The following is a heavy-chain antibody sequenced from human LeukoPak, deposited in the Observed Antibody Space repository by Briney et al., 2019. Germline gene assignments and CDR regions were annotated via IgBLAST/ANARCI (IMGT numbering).Heavy chain of an antibody. V-gene: IGHV3-21*01. CDR2: ISSSSSYI. J-gene: IGHJ5*02. CDR1: GFTFSSYS. Sequence: GGSLRLSCAASGFTFSSYSMNWVRQAPGKGLEWVSSISSSSSYIYYADSLKGRFTISRHNAKKSVYLQMNSLRAEDTAVYYCARGDSRGYYYTSGFDPWGQGTLVTVSS. D-gene: IGHD3-22*01. CDR3: ARGDSRGYYYTSGFDP.